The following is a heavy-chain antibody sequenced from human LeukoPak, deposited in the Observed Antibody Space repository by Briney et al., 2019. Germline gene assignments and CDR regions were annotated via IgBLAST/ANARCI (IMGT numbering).Heavy chain of an antibody. Sequence: SETQSLTCTVSGGSISSSNYYWGWIRQPPGKGLEWIGYIFNSGSTYYNPSLKSRVTISADTSKNQFSLKLSSVTAADTAVYYCAREVGVTIVRGLTHFDYWGRGTLVTVSS. V-gene: IGHV4-39*07. D-gene: IGHD3-10*01. J-gene: IGHJ4*02. CDR1: GGSISSSNYY. CDR3: AREVGVTIVRGLTHFDY. CDR2: IFNSGST.